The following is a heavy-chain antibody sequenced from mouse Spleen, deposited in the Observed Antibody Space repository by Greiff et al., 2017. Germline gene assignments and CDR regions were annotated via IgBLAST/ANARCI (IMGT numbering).Heavy chain of an antibody. J-gene: IGHJ1*01. D-gene: IGHD1-1*01. CDR3: ARHEGFYYGSSLGYFDV. CDR2: FYPGSGSI. CDR1: GYTFTEYT. V-gene: IGHV1-62-2*01. Sequence: QVQLKESGAELVKPGASVKLSCKASGYTFTEYTIHWVKQRSGQGLEWIGWFYPGSGSIKYNEKFKDKATLTADKSSSTVYMELSRLTSEDSAVYFCARHEGFYYGSSLGYFDVWGAGTTVTVSS.